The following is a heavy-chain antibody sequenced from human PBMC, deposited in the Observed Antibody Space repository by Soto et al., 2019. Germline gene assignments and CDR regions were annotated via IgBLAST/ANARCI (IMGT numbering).Heavy chain of an antibody. V-gene: IGHV1-18*01. CDR1: GYTFTSYG. CDR3: AREDIVVVPAAAYYYYGMDV. CDR2: ISAYNGNT. Sequence: ASVKVACKASGYTFTSYGISWVRQAPGQGLEWMGWISAYNGNTNYAQKLQGRVTMTTDTSTSTAYMELRSLRSDDTAVYYCAREDIVVVPAAAYYYYGMDVWGQGTTVTVSS. J-gene: IGHJ6*02. D-gene: IGHD2-2*01.